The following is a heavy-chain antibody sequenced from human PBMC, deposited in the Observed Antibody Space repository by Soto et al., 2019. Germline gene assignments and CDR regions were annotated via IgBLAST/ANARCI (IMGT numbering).Heavy chain of an antibody. J-gene: IGHJ4*02. CDR1: GGTFSSNV. Sequence: QVQLVQSGAEVRKPGSSVKVSCKASGGTFSSNVISWVRQAAGQGLEWMGEIMPIFGATNNAQRFQGRLTITADASTTTVYMELSILTSEDTAVYFCARGARYCSGGSCYPDDWGQGTLVTVSS. CDR3: ARGARYCSGGSCYPDD. V-gene: IGHV1-69*01. D-gene: IGHD2-15*01. CDR2: IMPIFGAT.